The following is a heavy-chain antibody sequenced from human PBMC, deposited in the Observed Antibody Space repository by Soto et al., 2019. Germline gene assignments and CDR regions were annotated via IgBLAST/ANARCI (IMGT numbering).Heavy chain of an antibody. CDR3: ARGLWLGSSSWLTHYYYMDF. J-gene: IGHJ6*03. Sequence: QVQLVQSGAEVKKPGASVKVSCKASGYTFTSYDINWVRQATGQGLEWMGWMNPDSGNTGYAQKFQGRVPMTRNTSISTAYMELSSLRSEDTAVYYCARGLWLGSSSWLTHYYYMDFWGKGTTVTVSS. CDR1: GYTFTSYD. D-gene: IGHD6-13*01. V-gene: IGHV1-8*01. CDR2: MNPDSGNT.